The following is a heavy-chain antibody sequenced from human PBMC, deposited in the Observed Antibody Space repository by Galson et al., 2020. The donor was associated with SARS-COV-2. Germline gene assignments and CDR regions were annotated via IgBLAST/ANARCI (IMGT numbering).Heavy chain of an antibody. CDR2: IRGYNGDT. J-gene: IGHJ3*02. V-gene: IGHV1-18*01. Sequence: ASVKVSCKTSGYTFASYVISWVRQAPGQGLEWMGWIRGYNGDTSYAQKFQGSVTMTTDTSTGTAYMELRSLRSDDTAVYYCARPKFSCDDCYDDAFDIWGQGTMVTVSS. D-gene: IGHD2-21*02. CDR1: GYTFASYV. CDR3: ARPKFSCDDCYDDAFDI.